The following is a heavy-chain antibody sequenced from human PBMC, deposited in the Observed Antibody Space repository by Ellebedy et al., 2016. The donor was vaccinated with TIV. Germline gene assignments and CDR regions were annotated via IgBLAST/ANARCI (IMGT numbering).Heavy chain of an antibody. D-gene: IGHD3-22*01. Sequence: GESLKISCATSGFTFDNFAMRWVRQAPGKGLEWISAITTSGTSTYYADSVKGRFTISRDNSKSTVYLQMNRLRPEDTAVYYCARGDSPSHYYDPRGALPFGYWGQGTLVTVSS. CDR1: GFTFDNFA. V-gene: IGHV3-23*01. J-gene: IGHJ4*02. CDR2: ITTSGTST. CDR3: ARGDSPSHYYDPRGALPFGY.